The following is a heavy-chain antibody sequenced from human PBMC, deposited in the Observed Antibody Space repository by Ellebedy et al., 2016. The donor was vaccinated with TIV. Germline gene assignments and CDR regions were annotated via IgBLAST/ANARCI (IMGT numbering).Heavy chain of an antibody. Sequence: MPSETLSLTCAVYGGSFSGYYWSWIRQPPGKGLEWIGEINHSGSTNYNPSLKSRVTISVETSKNQFYLNRGSVTAADTAVYYCAIVLYSSSPPYYYYGMDVWGQGTTVTVSS. J-gene: IGHJ6*02. CDR2: INHSGST. CDR3: AIVLYSSSPPYYYYGMDV. V-gene: IGHV4-34*01. CDR1: GGSFSGYY. D-gene: IGHD6-6*01.